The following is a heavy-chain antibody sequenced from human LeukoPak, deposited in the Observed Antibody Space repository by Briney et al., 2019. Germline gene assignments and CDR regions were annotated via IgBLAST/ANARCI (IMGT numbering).Heavy chain of an antibody. CDR1: GFTFSNYW. D-gene: IGHD3-22*01. CDR2: INSDGINT. V-gene: IGHV3-74*01. CDR3: ARDLGQYYDTSDNWFDP. J-gene: IGHJ5*02. Sequence: GGSLRLSCAATGFTFSNYWMHWVRQAPGKGLVWVSRINSDGINTSYADSVKGRFTISRDNAKNTLNLQMNSLRAEDTAVYYCARDLGQYYDTSDNWFDPWGQGTLVTVSS.